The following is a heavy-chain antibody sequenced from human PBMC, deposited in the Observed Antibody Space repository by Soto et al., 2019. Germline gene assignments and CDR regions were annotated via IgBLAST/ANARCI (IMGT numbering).Heavy chain of an antibody. CDR3: SKDHYGTAISGMDV. Sequence: PGGSLRLSCAASGFSFEDYAMHWVRQAPGKGLEWVSGIAWNSDIIGYADSVKGRFTISRDNGKNSLYLQMNSLRPEDTALYYCSKDHYGTAISGMDVWRQGPTVT. J-gene: IGHJ6*02. CDR2: IAWNSDII. V-gene: IGHV3-9*01. D-gene: IGHD3-10*01. CDR1: GFSFEDYA.